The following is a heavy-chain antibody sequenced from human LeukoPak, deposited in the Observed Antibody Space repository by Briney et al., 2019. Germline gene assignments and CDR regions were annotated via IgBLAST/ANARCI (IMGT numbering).Heavy chain of an antibody. Sequence: PSGTLSLTCAVSGGSISSSNWWSWVRQPPGKGLEWIGEIYHSGSTNYNPSLKSRVTISVDKSKNQFSLKLSSVTAADTAVYYCARHSSGYYYVFDYWGQGTLVTVSS. CDR1: GGSISSSNW. CDR3: ARHSSGYYYVFDY. V-gene: IGHV4-4*02. J-gene: IGHJ4*02. D-gene: IGHD3-22*01. CDR2: IYHSGST.